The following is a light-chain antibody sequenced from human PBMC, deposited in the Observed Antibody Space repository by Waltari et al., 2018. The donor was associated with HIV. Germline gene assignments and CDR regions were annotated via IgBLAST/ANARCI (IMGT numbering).Light chain of an antibody. CDR2: WAS. CDR3: QQYYSTPFT. V-gene: IGKV4-1*01. CDR1: QSVIYSSNNKNY. Sequence: DIVMTQSPDSLAVSLGERATLNYKSSQSVIYSSNNKNYLSWFQQKPGQPPRLLIYWASTRETGVPDRFSGGGSGTDFTLTISSLQAEDVAVYYCQQYYSTPFTFGPGTRVDIK. J-gene: IGKJ3*01.